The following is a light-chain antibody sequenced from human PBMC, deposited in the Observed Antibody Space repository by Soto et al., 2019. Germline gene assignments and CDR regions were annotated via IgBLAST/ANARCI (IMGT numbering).Light chain of an antibody. Sequence: QSVLTQPASVSGSPGQSITISCTGTSSDVGAYDYVSWYQCHPGKAPKLVIYDITERPSGVPDRFSGSKSGNTASLTISGLQADDEADYYCCAYAGAFVYVFGTGTKVTVL. CDR2: DIT. CDR1: SSDVGAYDY. CDR3: CAYAGAFVYV. V-gene: IGLV2-11*01. J-gene: IGLJ1*01.